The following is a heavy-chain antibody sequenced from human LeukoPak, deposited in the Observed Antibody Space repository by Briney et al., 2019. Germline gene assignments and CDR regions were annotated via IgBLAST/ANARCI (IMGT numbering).Heavy chain of an antibody. CDR1: GFTLSGNW. V-gene: IGHV3-7*03. Sequence: GGSLGLSCAASGFTLSGNWMSWVRQAPGKGLQWVANINEDGSEKFYVASVKGRFTISRDNARNSLYLQMTGLRVEDTAVYYCARDRSFGIWGQGTLVSVSS. D-gene: IGHD3-3*01. CDR3: ARDRSFGI. CDR2: INEDGSEK. J-gene: IGHJ4*02.